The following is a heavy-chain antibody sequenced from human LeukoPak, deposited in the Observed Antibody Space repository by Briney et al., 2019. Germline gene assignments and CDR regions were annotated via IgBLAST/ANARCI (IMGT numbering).Heavy chain of an antibody. CDR1: GGSISSYY. V-gene: IGHV4-59*01. D-gene: IGHD2-21*01. Sequence: SETLSLTCTVSGGSISSYYWSWIRQPPGKGLEWIGYIYYSGSTNYNPSLKSRVTISVDTAKNQFSLKLSSVTAADTAVYYCASVYCGGDCYWGTGSFDYWGQGTLVTVSS. CDR2: IYYSGST. CDR3: ASVYCGGDCYWGTGSFDY. J-gene: IGHJ4*02.